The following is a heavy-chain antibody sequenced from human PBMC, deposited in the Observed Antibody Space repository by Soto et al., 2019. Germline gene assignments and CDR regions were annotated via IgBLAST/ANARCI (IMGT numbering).Heavy chain of an antibody. CDR1: GFTFSDAW. J-gene: IGHJ4*02. CDR2: IKSKTNGGTT. D-gene: IGHD6-19*01. CDR3: TQEDGWCGY. V-gene: IGHV3-15*07. Sequence: EVELVESGGGLIKPGGSLRLSCAAAGFTFSDAWMSWVRQAPGKGLEWVGRIKSKTNGGTTDYAAPVKGRFNISRDDSKNTLYLQMSSLKSEDTAVYYCTQEDGWCGYWGQGTLVTVSS.